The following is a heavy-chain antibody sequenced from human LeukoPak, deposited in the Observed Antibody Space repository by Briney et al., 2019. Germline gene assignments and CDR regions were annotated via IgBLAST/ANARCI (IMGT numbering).Heavy chain of an antibody. CDR2: ISGSGHNT. CDR1: GFTFSSYA. V-gene: IGHV3-23*01. CDR3: AKWREGTMVYFDY. D-gene: IGHD3-10*01. Sequence: GGSLRLSCAASGFTFSSYAMTWVRQAPGKGLEWVSAISGSGHNTYYADSVKGRSTISRDNSKNTVYLQMNSLRAEDTALYYCAKWREGTMVYFDYWGQGTLVTVSS. J-gene: IGHJ4*02.